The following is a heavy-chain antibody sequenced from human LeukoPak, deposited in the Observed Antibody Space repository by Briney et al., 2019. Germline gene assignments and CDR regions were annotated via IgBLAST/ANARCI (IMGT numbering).Heavy chain of an antibody. D-gene: IGHD5-18*01. Sequence: GGSLRLSCAASGFTFSSYSMNWVRQAPGKGLEWVSSISSSSSYIYYADSVKGRFTISRDNAKNSLYLQMNSLRAEDTAVYYCAKDSFVETATYYFDYWGQGTLVTVST. J-gene: IGHJ4*02. V-gene: IGHV3-21*04. CDR2: ISSSSSYI. CDR3: AKDSFVETATYYFDY. CDR1: GFTFSSYS.